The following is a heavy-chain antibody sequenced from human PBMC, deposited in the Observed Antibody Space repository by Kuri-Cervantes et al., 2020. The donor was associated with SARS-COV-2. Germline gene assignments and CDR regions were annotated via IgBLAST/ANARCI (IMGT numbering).Heavy chain of an antibody. J-gene: IGHJ6*02. CDR2: ISSSGRNI. V-gene: IGHV3-48*03. D-gene: IGHD6-13*01. CDR3: AIIRGLAAPGGMDV. CDR1: GFTFSTYE. Sequence: RGSLRLSCAASGFTFSTYEMTWVRQAPGKGLEWLSYISSSGRNIYYADSVKGRFTISRDNSKYTLYLQMNSLRAEDTAVYYCAIIRGLAAPGGMDVWGQGTTVTVSS.